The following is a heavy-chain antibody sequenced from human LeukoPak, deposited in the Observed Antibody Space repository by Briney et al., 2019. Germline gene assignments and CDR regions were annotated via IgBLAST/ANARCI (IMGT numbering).Heavy chain of an antibody. D-gene: IGHD1-26*01. CDR3: ARDGVGATPFDY. Sequence: GGSLRLSCAASGFTFSSYSMNWVRQAPGKGLEWVSSISSSSSYIYYADSVKGRFTISRDNAKNSLYLQMNSLRAEDTVVYYCARDGVGATPFDYWGQGTLVTVSS. J-gene: IGHJ4*02. V-gene: IGHV3-21*06. CDR1: GFTFSSYS. CDR2: ISSSSSYI.